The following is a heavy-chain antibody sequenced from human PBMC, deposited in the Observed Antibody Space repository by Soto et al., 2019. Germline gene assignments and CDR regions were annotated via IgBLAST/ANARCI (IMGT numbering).Heavy chain of an antibody. CDR1: GGSISSYY. CDR3: ARSSSWAQFYHYYGMDV. J-gene: IGHJ6*02. Sequence: SETLSLTCTVSGGSISSYYWSWIRQSPGKGLEWIGQIYYSGSSYYKPSLMSRVTISVDTSKNQFSMKLSSVTAADTAVYYCARSSSWAQFYHYYGMDVWGQGTTVTVSS. CDR2: IYYSGSS. D-gene: IGHD6-13*01. V-gene: IGHV4-59*01.